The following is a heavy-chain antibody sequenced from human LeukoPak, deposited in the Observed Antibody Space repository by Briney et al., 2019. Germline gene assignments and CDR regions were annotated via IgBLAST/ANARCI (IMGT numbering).Heavy chain of an antibody. CDR1: GGSISSGSYY. J-gene: IGHJ4*02. V-gene: IGHV4-61*02. D-gene: IGHD3-22*01. CDR2: IYTSGST. CDR3: ARRAYYDSSGYYHFDY. Sequence: PSETLSLTCTVSGGSISSGSYYWTWIRQPAGKGLEWIGRIYTSGSTNYHPSLKSRVTISMDTSKNQFSLKLSSVTAADTAVYYCARRAYYDSSGYYHFDYWGQGTLVTVSS.